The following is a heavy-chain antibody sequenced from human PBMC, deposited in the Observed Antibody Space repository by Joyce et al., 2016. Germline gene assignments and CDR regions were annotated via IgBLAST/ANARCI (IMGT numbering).Heavy chain of an antibody. J-gene: IGHJ4*02. V-gene: IGHV3-48*04. Sequence: EVQLVESGGALVQPGRSLRLSCAASGVTFSSENMNWVRQAPGKGLEWLSYMSRSSSNIQYADSVKGRFTISRDDAKSSLYLQMNSLRVEDTAIYYCATSRSSTGWYPYFFDSWGQGTLVTVSS. CDR3: ATSRSSTGWYPYFFDS. CDR2: MSRSSSNI. D-gene: IGHD6-19*01. CDR1: GVTFSSEN.